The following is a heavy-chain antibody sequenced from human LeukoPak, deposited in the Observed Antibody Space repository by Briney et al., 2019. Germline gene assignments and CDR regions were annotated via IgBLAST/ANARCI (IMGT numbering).Heavy chain of an antibody. CDR2: ISGCGGST. V-gene: IGHV3-23*01. J-gene: IGHJ4*02. D-gene: IGHD1-26*01. CDR1: GFTFSSYA. Sequence: PGGSLRLSCAASGFTFSSYAMSWVRQAPGKGLEWVSAISGCGGSTYYADSVKGRFTISRDNSKNTLYLQMNSLRAEDTAVYYCAKVEGFGATEYYFDYWGQGTLVTVSS. CDR3: AKVEGFGATEYYFDY.